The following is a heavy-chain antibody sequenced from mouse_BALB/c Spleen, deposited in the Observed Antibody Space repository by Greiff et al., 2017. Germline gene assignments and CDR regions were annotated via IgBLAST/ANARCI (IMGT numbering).Heavy chain of an antibody. V-gene: IGHV5-6-5*01. Sequence: EVMLVESGGGLVKPGGSLKLSCAASGFTFSSYAMSWVRQTPEKRLEWVASISSGGSTYYPDSVKGRFTISRDNARNTLYLQMSSLRSEDTAMYYCARGKVDFDYWGQGTTLTVSS. CDR1: GFTFSSYA. D-gene: IGHD1-1*01. J-gene: IGHJ2*01. CDR3: ARGKVDFDY. CDR2: ISSGGST.